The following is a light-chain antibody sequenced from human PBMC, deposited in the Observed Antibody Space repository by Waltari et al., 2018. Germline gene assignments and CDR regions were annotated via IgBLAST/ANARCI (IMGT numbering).Light chain of an antibody. J-gene: IGLJ2*01. V-gene: IGLV3-10*01. CDR1: ALPNKY. CDR2: EDN. Sequence: SYELTQPPSVSVYPGQTARITCSGDALPNKYGYWYQQKSGQAPVLVIYEDNKRRSGIPERFSGSSSGTMVTLTISGAQVEDEGDYYCYSTDRTGKQRVFGGGTKLTVL. CDR3: YSTDRTGKQRV.